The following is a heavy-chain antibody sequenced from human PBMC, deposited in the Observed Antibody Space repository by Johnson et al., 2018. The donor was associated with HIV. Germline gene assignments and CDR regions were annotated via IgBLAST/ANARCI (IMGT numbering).Heavy chain of an antibody. J-gene: IGHJ3*02. CDR3: ASTNIAAPTGSDAFDI. V-gene: IGHV3-7*01. Sequence: MQLVESGGGLIQPGGSLRLSCAASGFTVSSNYMSWVRQAPGKGLEWVANIKQDGSEKYYVDSVKGRFTISRDNSKNTLYLQMNSLRAEDTVVYYCASTNIAAPTGSDAFDIWGQGTMVTVSS. CDR2: IKQDGSEK. CDR1: GFTVSSNY. D-gene: IGHD6-13*01.